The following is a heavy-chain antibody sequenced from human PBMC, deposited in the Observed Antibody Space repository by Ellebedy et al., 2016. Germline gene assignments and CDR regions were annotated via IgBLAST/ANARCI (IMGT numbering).Heavy chain of an antibody. CDR1: GSSISSSSFH. D-gene: IGHD1-26*01. Sequence: SETLSLXXSVSGSSISSSSFHWGWIRQPPGKGLEWIATIYYSGTTYYNPSLKSRVTIFADTSKNQFSLRLSSVTAADTAVYYCARRLGARPPSDWGQGTLVIVSS. J-gene: IGHJ4*02. CDR2: IYYSGTT. CDR3: ARRLGARPPSD. V-gene: IGHV4-39*01.